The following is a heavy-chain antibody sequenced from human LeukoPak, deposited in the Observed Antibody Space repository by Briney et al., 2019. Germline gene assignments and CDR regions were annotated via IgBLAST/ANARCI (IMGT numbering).Heavy chain of an antibody. CDR3: ARDWGGDRNWFDP. D-gene: IGHD2-21*02. V-gene: IGHV4-31*03. CDR1: GVSISSGGYY. J-gene: IGHJ5*02. Sequence: SETLSLTCTVSGVSISSGGYYWSWIRQHPGKGLEWIGYIYYSGSTYYNPSLKSRVTISVDTSKNQFSLKLSSVTAADTAVYYCARDWGGDRNWFDPWGQGTLVTVSS. CDR2: IYYSGST.